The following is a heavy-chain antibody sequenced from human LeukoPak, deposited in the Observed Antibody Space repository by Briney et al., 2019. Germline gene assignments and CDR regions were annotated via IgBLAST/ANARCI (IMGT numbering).Heavy chain of an antibody. J-gene: IGHJ5*02. CDR1: GGSISSRTYY. V-gene: IGHV4-39*07. CDR3: ARVYHPIVVVPAAQIAWFDP. D-gene: IGHD2-2*01. Sequence: SETLSLTCTVSGGSISSRTYYWGWIRQPPGKGLEWIGEINHSGSTNYNPSLKSRVTISVDTSKNQFSLKLSSVTAADTAVYYCARVYHPIVVVPAAQIAWFDPWGQGTLVTVSS. CDR2: INHSGST.